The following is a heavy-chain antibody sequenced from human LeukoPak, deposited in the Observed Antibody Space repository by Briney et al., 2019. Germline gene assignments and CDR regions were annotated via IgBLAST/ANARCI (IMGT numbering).Heavy chain of an antibody. CDR1: RFTFDDYA. D-gene: IGHD5-18*01. CDR3: AKGARGYSYGYVLDY. Sequence: GGSLRLSCAASRFTFDDYAMHWVRQAPRKGLEWVSGISWNSGSIGYADSVKGRFTISRDNAKNSLYLQMNSLRAEDTALYYCAKGARGYSYGYVLDYWGQGTLVTVSS. CDR2: ISWNSGSI. J-gene: IGHJ4*02. V-gene: IGHV3-9*01.